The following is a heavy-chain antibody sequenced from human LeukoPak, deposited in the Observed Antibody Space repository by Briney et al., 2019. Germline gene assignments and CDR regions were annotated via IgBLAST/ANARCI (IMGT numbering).Heavy chain of an antibody. D-gene: IGHD6-19*01. CDR1: GFTFSSYG. CDR2: ISYDGSNK. CDR3: ATLHSGYSSGWLRHRNPGPYY. J-gene: IGHJ4*02. Sequence: HPGGSLRLSCAASGFTFSSYGMHWVRQAPGKGLEWVAVISYDGSNKYYADSVKGRFTISRDNSKNTLYLQMNSLRAEDTAVYYCATLHSGYSSGWLRHRNPGPYYWGQGTLVTVSS. V-gene: IGHV3-30*03.